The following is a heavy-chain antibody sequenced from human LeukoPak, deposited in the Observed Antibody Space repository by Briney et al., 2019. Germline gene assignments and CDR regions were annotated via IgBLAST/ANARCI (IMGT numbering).Heavy chain of an antibody. CDR2: IYYSGST. J-gene: IGHJ6*02. CDR3: SRHDCSGGSCYYYYGMDV. Sequence: SETLSLTCTVPGGSISSSSWSWIRQPPGKGLEWSGYIYYSGSTNYNPSLKSRVIISVDTSKNKFSLNLSSVTAADTAVYYCSRHDCSGGSCYYYYGMDVWGQGTTVTVSS. CDR1: GGSISSSS. V-gene: IGHV4-59*08. D-gene: IGHD2-15*01.